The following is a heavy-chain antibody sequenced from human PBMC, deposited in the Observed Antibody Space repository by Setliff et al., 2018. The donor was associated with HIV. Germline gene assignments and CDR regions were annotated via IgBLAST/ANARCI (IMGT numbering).Heavy chain of an antibody. CDR1: GYTFTRYG. D-gene: IGHD3-9*01. CDR3: TKGGGLNFRYHDWFVKI. V-gene: IGHV5-51*01. CDR2: IYPSDSDT. J-gene: IGHJ4*03. Sequence: RASVKVSCKASGYTFTRYGISWVRQMPGKGLEWIGVIYPSDSDTRYSPSFQGQVTISADKSISTAYLQLNTLRASDTAIYYCTKGGGLNFRYHDWFVKIWGQGTLVTVSS.